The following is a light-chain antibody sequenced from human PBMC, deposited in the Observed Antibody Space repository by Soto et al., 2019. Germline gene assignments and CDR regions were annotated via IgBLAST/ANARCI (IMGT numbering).Light chain of an antibody. CDR2: DVS. CDR3: TSYTSSNTLVV. Sequence: QSALTQPASVSGSPGQSITISCTGTSSDVGSYNYVSWYQQHPGKAPKLMIYDVSNRPSGVSNRFSGSKSGNTASLTISGLQAEDEDDYYCTSYTSSNTLVVFGGGTKVTVL. V-gene: IGLV2-14*03. J-gene: IGLJ2*01. CDR1: SSDVGSYNY.